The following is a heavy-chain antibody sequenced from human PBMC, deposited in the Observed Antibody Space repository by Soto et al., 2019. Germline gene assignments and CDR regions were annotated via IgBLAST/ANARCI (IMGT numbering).Heavy chain of an antibody. Sequence: SLRLCCEVSGFPFSNYSVRLVRKTPGKGLEWVSSISNSGGYTYYADSVKGRFTISRDNSKNTGYLQMNSLRADDTALYYCAKGYSRSWLIYFDYWVQG. CDR1: GFPFSNYS. J-gene: IGHJ4*02. CDR3: AKGYSRSWLIYFDY. V-gene: IGHV3-23*01. D-gene: IGHD6-13*01. CDR2: ISNSGGYT.